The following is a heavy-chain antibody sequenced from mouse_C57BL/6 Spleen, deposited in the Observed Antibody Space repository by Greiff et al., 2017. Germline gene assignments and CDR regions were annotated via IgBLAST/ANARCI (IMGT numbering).Heavy chain of an antibody. CDR3: LKSPCSNLTGFAY. D-gene: IGHD2-5*01. CDR2: IRNKANGYTT. Sequence: EVKVVESGGGLVQPGASLRLSCAASGFTFTDYYMSWVRQPPGKAPEWLALIRNKANGYTTEYNASVKGRFTISRDNSQNILYLQMNTLRAENSATYYCLKSPCSNLTGFAYWGQGTLVTVSA. J-gene: IGHJ3*01. V-gene: IGHV7-4*01. CDR1: GFTFTDYY.